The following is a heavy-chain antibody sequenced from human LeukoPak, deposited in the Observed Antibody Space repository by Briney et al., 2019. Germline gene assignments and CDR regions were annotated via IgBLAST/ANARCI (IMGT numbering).Heavy chain of an antibody. D-gene: IGHD4-17*01. V-gene: IGHV3-48*03. CDR2: ISSSGSTI. CDR1: GFTFSSYE. J-gene: IGHJ5*02. Sequence: GGSLRLSCAASGFTFSSYEMNWVRQAPGKGLEWVSYISSSGSTIYYADSVKGRFTISRDNAKNSLYLQMNSLRAEDTAVYYCARENYGDYVGFRWFDPWGQGTLVTVSS. CDR3: ARENYGDYVGFRWFDP.